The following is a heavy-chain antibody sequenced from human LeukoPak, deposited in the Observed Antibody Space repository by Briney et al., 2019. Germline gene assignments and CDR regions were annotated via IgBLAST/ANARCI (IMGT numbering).Heavy chain of an antibody. J-gene: IGHJ6*02. CDR1: GVTISSDY. D-gene: IGHD5-12*01. Sequence: PSGTLSLTCTASGVTISSDYWSWIRQAAGKGLEWIWRIYTSGSTYYTPSLKGRFTMSIDTSKNKLYLKLSTVTAEDTAVYYCERGGIRSGYYWDWRPDYYYYGMDVWGQGTTVNGSS. CDR2: IYTSGST. V-gene: IGHV4-4*07. CDR3: ERGGIRSGYYWDWRPDYYYYGMDV.